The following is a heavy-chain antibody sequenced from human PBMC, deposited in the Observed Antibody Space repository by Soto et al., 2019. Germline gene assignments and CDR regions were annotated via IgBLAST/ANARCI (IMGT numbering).Heavy chain of an antibody. D-gene: IGHD2-2*01. Sequence: PGGSLRLSCAASGFTFSSYSMNWVRQAPGKGLEWVSYISSSSSTIYYADSVKGRFTISRDNAKNSLYLQMNSLRAEDTAVYYCARDRVVPAAALDAWGKGTTVTVSS. CDR1: GFTFSSYS. CDR2: ISSSSSTI. V-gene: IGHV3-48*01. CDR3: ARDRVVPAAALDA. J-gene: IGHJ6*04.